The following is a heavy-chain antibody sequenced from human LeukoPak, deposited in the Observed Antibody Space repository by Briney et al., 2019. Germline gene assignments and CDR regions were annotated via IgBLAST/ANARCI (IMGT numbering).Heavy chain of an antibody. V-gene: IGHV5-51*01. Sequence: GEPLQISCKGSGYSFTSYWIGWVRQMPGKGLEWMGIIYPGDSDTRYSPSFQGQVTISADKSISTAYLQWSSLKASDTAMYYCARRGDGDYYDSSGYYVFDYWGQGTLVTVSS. CDR2: IYPGDSDT. CDR1: GYSFTSYW. J-gene: IGHJ4*02. D-gene: IGHD3-22*01. CDR3: ARRGDGDYYDSSGYYVFDY.